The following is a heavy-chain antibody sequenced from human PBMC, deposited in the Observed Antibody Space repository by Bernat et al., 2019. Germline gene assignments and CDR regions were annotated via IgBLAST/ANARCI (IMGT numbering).Heavy chain of an antibody. Sequence: EVQLVESGGGLVQPGGSLRLSCAASGFTVSSNYMSWVRQAPGKGLEWVSVIYSGGSTYYADSVKGRFTISRDNSKNTLYLQMNSLRAEDTAVYYGTRDGGSGSYSYYYYYGMDVWGQGTTVTVSS. D-gene: IGHD3-10*01. J-gene: IGHJ6*02. CDR3: TRDGGSGSYSYYYYYGMDV. V-gene: IGHV3-66*01. CDR2: IYSGGST. CDR1: GFTVSSNY.